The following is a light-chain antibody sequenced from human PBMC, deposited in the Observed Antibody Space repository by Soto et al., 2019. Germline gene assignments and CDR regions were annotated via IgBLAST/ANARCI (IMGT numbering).Light chain of an antibody. CDR3: SSYTNINTRACV. CDR1: SSDVGTYDL. CDR2: AGS. Sequence: QSALTQPASVSGSPGQSITISCTGTSSDVGTYDLVSWYQQHPGKAPKLMIYAGSKRPSGVSDRFSGSKSGNTASLTISGLQAEDEAEYYCSSYTNINTRACVFGTGIKLTVL. J-gene: IGLJ1*01. V-gene: IGLV2-14*02.